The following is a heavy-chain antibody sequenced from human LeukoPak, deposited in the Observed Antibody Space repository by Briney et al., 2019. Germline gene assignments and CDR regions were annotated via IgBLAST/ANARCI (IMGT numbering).Heavy chain of an antibody. Sequence: GGSLRLSCAASGFTFSSYAMSWVRQAPGEGLEWVSAISGSGGSTYYADSVKGRFTISRDNSKNTLFLQMNSLTAEDTAVYYCAKGGAQCGGDCYSDYWGQGTLVTVSS. CDR2: ISGSGGST. CDR1: GFTFSSYA. D-gene: IGHD2-21*02. V-gene: IGHV3-23*01. J-gene: IGHJ4*02. CDR3: AKGGAQCGGDCYSDY.